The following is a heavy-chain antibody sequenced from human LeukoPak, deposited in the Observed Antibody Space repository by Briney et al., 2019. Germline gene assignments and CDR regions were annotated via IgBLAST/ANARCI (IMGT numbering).Heavy chain of an antibody. CDR2: MQYSGST. V-gene: IGHV4-59*11. CDR3: AKDLGPAYFYLDV. Sequence: SETLSLTCTVSGGSISSHYWSSIRQPPEKGLEWIGYMQYSGSTNYNPSLKSRVTISGDTSKNQFSLRLTSVTAADTAIYYCAKDLGPAYFYLDVWGKGTTVTISS. CDR1: GGSISSHY. D-gene: IGHD7-27*01. J-gene: IGHJ6*03.